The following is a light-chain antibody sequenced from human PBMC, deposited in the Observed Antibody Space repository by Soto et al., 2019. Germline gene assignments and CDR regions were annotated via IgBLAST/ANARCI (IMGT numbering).Light chain of an antibody. Sequence: DIQMTQSPSSLSASVGDRVTITCRASQTISIDLNWYQRKPGKVPTLLISATSTLQSGVPSRFVGSGSGADFTLTISSLQPEDFATYYCQQSHSTPSFGGGTKVDIK. J-gene: IGKJ4*01. V-gene: IGKV1-39*01. CDR3: QQSHSTPS. CDR2: ATS. CDR1: QTISID.